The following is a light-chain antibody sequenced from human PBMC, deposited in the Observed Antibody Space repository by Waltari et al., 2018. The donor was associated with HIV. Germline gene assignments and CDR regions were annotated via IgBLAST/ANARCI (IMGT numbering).Light chain of an antibody. J-gene: IGLJ3*02. CDR3: VLYMGSGIWV. Sequence: QTVVTQEPSFSVSPGGTVTLTCGLSSGSVSTSYYPSWYQQTPGQTPRTLIYSTNTRPSGVPARFSGSILGNKAALTITGAQADDESDYYCVLYMGSGIWVFGGGTKLTVL. V-gene: IGLV8-61*01. CDR2: STN. CDR1: SGSVSTSYY.